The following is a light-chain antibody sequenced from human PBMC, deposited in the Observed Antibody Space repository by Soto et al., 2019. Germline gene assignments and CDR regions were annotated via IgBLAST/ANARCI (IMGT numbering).Light chain of an antibody. J-gene: IGLJ1*01. V-gene: IGLV1-40*01. Sequence: QAVVTQPPSVSGAPGQRVTISCTGSSSNIGAGYDVHWYQQLPGTAPKLLIYGNSNRPSGVPDRFSGSKSGTSASLAITGLPAEDEADYYCQSYDSSRSGYVFGTGTKVTVL. CDR3: QSYDSSRSGYV. CDR1: SSNIGAGYD. CDR2: GNS.